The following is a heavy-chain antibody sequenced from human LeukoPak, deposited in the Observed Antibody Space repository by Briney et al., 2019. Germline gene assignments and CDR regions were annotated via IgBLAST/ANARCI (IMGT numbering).Heavy chain of an antibody. CDR2: ISATRGNT. D-gene: IGHD2-2*01. CDR3: AKGSSTTCPCYQDH. Sequence: ISATRGNTYYADSVQGRFSISRDNSKNTLYLQMNSLRAEDTAVYYCAKGSSTTCPCYQDHWGQGTLVTVSS. V-gene: IGHV3-23*01. J-gene: IGHJ4*02.